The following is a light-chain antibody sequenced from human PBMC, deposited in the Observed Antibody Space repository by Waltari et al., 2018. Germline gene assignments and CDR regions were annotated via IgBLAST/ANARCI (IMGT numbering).Light chain of an antibody. CDR3: QQYDEWPRT. J-gene: IGKJ1*01. CDR1: QSVNTT. Sequence: EVVLTQSPATLSVSPGERATLSCRASQSVNTTLAWYQQKDGQAPRLLIYGAPTRATGIPARFSGSGSGTEFTLSISSLQSEEFAIYYCQQYDEWPRTFGHGTRVEI. CDR2: GAP. V-gene: IGKV3-15*01.